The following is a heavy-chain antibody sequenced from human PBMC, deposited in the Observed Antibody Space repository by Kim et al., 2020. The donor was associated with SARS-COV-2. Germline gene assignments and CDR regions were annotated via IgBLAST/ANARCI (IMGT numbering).Heavy chain of an antibody. Sequence: YTPYHKSRVTISVETSKNQFSLKLWSVTAADTAVYYCARGASSGWLFDHWGQGTLVTVTS. D-gene: IGHD6-19*01. J-gene: IGHJ4*02. CDR3: ARGASSGWLFDH. V-gene: IGHV4-39*07.